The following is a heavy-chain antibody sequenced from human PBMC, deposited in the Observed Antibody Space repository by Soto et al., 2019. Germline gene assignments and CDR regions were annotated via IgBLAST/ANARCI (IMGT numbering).Heavy chain of an antibody. CDR1: GYTFTRYP. CDR2: INPANGDR. CDR3: ARNAYYSSGIYHFDC. Sequence: QVQLVQSGAEVKKPGASVKVSCKASGYTFTRYPIHWVRQAPGQGLEWMGWINPANGDRDYLQKFQGRFVVSRDASSPTVYMELSSLTSEDTAVYYYARNAYYSSGIYHFDCWGQGTLVTVSS. J-gene: IGHJ4*02. V-gene: IGHV1-3*01. D-gene: IGHD3-10*01.